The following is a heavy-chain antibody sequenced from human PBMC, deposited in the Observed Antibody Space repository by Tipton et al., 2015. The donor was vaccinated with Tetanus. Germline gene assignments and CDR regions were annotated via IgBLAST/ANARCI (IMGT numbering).Heavy chain of an antibody. Sequence: LSLTCTVSGASISSDEHYWSWIRQPPGKGLEWVSGISAGGGSTYYADSGEGRFTISRDNSKNTLYLQMNSLRAGDTAIYYCAISDVAVADTNWGQGPLVTVSS. J-gene: IGHJ4*02. CDR3: AISDVAVADTN. CDR2: ISAGGGST. D-gene: IGHD6-19*01. V-gene: IGHV3-23*01. CDR1: GASISSDEHY.